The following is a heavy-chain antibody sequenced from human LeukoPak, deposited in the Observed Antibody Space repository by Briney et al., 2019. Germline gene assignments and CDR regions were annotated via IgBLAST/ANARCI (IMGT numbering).Heavy chain of an antibody. J-gene: IGHJ6*04. CDR2: IYYSGST. D-gene: IGHD3-9*01. Sequence: SETLSLTCTVSGGSVSSGSYYWSWIRQPPGKGLEWIGYIYYSGSTNYNPSLKSRVTISVDTSKNQFSLKLSSVTAPHTAVYYCARAPYYDILTGYYTTYGMDVWGKETTLTVSS. CDR1: GGSVSSGSYY. CDR3: ARAPYYDILTGYYTTYGMDV. V-gene: IGHV4-61*01.